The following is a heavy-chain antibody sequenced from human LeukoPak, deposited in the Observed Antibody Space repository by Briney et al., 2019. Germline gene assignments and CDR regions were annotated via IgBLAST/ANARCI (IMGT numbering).Heavy chain of an antibody. Sequence: SVKVSCKASGGSFTFTSHAIRGVRQAPGRGLAWMGGIIPIYSSATYAHKYQRRVTITSDESTRTVYMELSSLRPEDSAMHYCAGFFYDNSGAAFDIWGQGTMVTVSS. D-gene: IGHD3-22*01. CDR2: IIPIYSSA. CDR3: AGFFYDNSGAAFDI. V-gene: IGHV1-69*13. J-gene: IGHJ3*02. CDR1: GGSFTFTSHA.